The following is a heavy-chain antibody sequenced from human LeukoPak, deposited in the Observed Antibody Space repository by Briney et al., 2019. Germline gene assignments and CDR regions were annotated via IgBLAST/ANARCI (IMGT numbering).Heavy chain of an antibody. CDR3: ARGGTTVAGTFWFDP. CDR1: GGSISSSNW. CDR2: IYHSGST. V-gene: IGHV4-4*02. Sequence: SETLSLTCAVSGGSISSSNWWSWVRQPPGQGLEWIGEIYHSGSTNYNPSLKSRVTKSVDKSKNQFSLKLSSVTAADTAVYYCARGGTTVAGTFWFDPWGQGTLVTVSS. D-gene: IGHD6-19*01. J-gene: IGHJ5*02.